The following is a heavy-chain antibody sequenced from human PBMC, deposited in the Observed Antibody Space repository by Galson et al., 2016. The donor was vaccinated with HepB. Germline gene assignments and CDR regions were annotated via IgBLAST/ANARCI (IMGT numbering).Heavy chain of an antibody. CDR1: GFTINNNY. J-gene: IGHJ4*02. CDR3: AAGNYVVVD. CDR2: IYSGGRT. D-gene: IGHD2-15*01. V-gene: IGHV3-53*01. Sequence: LRLSCAVSGFTINNNYMSWVRQAPGKGLEWVSLIYSGGRTDYADSVKGRFTISRDNSKNTLYLQMNSLRAEDTAVYYCAAGNYVVVDWGQGTLVTVSS.